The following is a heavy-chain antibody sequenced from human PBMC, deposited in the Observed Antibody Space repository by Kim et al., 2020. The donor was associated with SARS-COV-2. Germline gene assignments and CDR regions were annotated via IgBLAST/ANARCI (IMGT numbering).Heavy chain of an antibody. V-gene: IGHV4-31*02. Sequence: GTTTHAPSLKHRVTISVETSKNQFSLKLSSVTAADTAVYYCARELNGWFDPWGQGTLVTVSS. CDR3: ARELNGWFDP. J-gene: IGHJ5*02. CDR2: GTT.